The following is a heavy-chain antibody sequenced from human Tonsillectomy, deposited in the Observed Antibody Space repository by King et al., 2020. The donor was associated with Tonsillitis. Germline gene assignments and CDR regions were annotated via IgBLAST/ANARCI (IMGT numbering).Heavy chain of an antibody. CDR1: GFTFSNYG. CDR2: ITNDGRHK. Sequence: VQLVESGGGVVKPGRSLRLSCAASGFTFSNYGMHWVRQAPGKGMEWVAVITNDGRHKTYADTVKGRFTISRDNSNNTLYLQMNCLRGEDTAVYYCAKGPLLLDYWGQGTLVTVSS. V-gene: IGHV3-30*18. J-gene: IGHJ4*02. CDR3: AKGPLLLDY. D-gene: IGHD2-15*01.